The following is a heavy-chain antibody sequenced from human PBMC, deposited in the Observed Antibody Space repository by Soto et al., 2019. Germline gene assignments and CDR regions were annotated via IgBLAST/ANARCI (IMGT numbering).Heavy chain of an antibody. J-gene: IGHJ6*02. CDR1: GGTFSSYA. D-gene: IGHD3-3*01. V-gene: IGHV1-69*01. CDR2: IIPIFGTA. Sequence: QVQLVQSGAEVKKPGSSVKVSCKASGGTFSSYAISWVRQAPGQGLEWMGGIIPIFGTANYAQKFQGRVKITADECTGTVYMVRSSLRAEDTAVYYCAGGAPKDYDFWSGYVETCNNYYDYGMDVWGQGTTVTVSS. CDR3: AGGAPKDYDFWSGYVETCNNYYDYGMDV.